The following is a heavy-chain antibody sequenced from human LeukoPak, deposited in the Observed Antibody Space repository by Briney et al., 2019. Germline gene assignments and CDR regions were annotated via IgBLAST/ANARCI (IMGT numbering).Heavy chain of an antibody. V-gene: IGHV3-7*01. J-gene: IGHJ4*02. CDR1: GFTFSSYW. Sequence: GGSLRLSCAASGFTFSSYWMSWVRQAPGKGLEWVANIKQDGSEKYYVDSVKGRFTISRDNAKNSLYLQMNSLRAEDTAVYYCARDRTPNDYGDYDYLDYWGQGTLVTVSS. CDR3: ARDRTPNDYGDYDYLDY. CDR2: IKQDGSEK. D-gene: IGHD4-17*01.